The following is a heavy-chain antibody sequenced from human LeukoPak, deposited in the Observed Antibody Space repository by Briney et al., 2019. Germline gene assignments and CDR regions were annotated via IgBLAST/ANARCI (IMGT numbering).Heavy chain of an antibody. CDR2: INPSGGST. CDR3: ARDFQYDFWGGYYSY. V-gene: IGHV1-46*01. J-gene: IGHJ4*02. D-gene: IGHD3-3*01. Sequence: ASVKVSCKASGDTFTSYYMNWVRQAPGQGLEWMGLINPSGGSTSYAQKFQGRVTMTRDTSTSTVYMELSSLRSEDTAVYYCARDFQYDFWGGYYSYWGQGTLVTVSS. CDR1: GDTFTSYY.